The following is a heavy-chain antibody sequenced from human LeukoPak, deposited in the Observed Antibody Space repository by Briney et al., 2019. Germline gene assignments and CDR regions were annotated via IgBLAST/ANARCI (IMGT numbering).Heavy chain of an antibody. D-gene: IGHD3-3*01. J-gene: IGHJ4*02. Sequence: GGSLRLSCAASGFTFSSYAMSWVRQAPGKALEWVSAISGSGGSTYYADSVKGRFTISRDNYKNTLYLQMNSLRDEDTAVYYCAREYYDFWSGYYLFDYWGQGTLVTVSS. CDR3: AREYYDFWSGYYLFDY. V-gene: IGHV3-23*01. CDR1: GFTFSSYA. CDR2: ISGSGGST.